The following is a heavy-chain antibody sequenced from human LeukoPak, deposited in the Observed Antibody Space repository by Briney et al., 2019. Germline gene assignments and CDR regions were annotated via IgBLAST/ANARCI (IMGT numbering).Heavy chain of an antibody. CDR3: AVGVGYGATYYFDY. J-gene: IGHJ4*02. CDR1: GFTFSSYA. Sequence: PGGSLRLSCAASGFTFSSYAMSWVRQAPGKGLEWVSAISGSGGSTYYADSAKGRFTISRDNSKNTLYLQMNSLRAEDTAVYYCAVGVGYGATYYFDYWGQGTLVTVSS. V-gene: IGHV3-23*01. D-gene: IGHD4-17*01. CDR2: ISGSGGST.